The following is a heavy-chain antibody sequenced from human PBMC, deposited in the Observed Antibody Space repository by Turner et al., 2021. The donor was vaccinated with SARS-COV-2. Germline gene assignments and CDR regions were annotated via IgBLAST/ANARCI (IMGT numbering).Heavy chain of an antibody. D-gene: IGHD3-10*01. CDR3: ARRTNTYYYGSVSYYRRPAGGRMDV. CDR2: INHSGST. CDR1: GGSFSGYY. Sequence: QVQLQQWGAGLLKPSETLSLTCAAYGGSFSGYYWSWIRQPPGKGLEWIGEINHSGSTNYNPSLKSRVTISVDTSKNQFSLKLSSVTAADTAVYYCARRTNTYYYGSVSYYRRPAGGRMDVWGQGTTVTVSS. V-gene: IGHV4-34*01. J-gene: IGHJ6*02.